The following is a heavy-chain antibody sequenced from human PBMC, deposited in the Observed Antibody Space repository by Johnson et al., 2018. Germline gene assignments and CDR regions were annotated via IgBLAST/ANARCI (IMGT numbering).Heavy chain of an antibody. J-gene: IGHJ6*02. CDR1: GFTFSSYS. CDR2: IRSKAYGVTT. D-gene: IGHD2-8*01. V-gene: IGHV3-49*03. CDR3: AKDLSHCTNGVCYLYYYYYGMDV. Sequence: VQLVQSGGGLVQPGGSLRLSCAASGFTFSSYSMSWFRQAPGKGLEWVGFIRSKAYGVTTEYAASVKGRFTISRDDSKSIAYLQMKRLKTEDTAVYYCAKDLSHCTNGVCYLYYYYYGMDVWGQGTTVTVSS.